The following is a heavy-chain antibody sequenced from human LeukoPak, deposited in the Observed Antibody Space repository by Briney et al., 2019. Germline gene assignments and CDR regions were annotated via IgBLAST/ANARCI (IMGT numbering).Heavy chain of an antibody. CDR3: AKDSRDGYNYVNWYFDL. Sequence: QTGGSLRLSCAASGFTFSSNVMSWVRQAPGKGLEWVSIISGGGGSTYYADSVKGRFTISRDNSKNTLYLQMNSLRVEDTAVYYCAKDSRDGYNYVNWYFDLWGRGTLVTVSP. J-gene: IGHJ2*01. CDR2: ISGGGGST. V-gene: IGHV3-23*01. CDR1: GFTFSSNV. D-gene: IGHD5-24*01.